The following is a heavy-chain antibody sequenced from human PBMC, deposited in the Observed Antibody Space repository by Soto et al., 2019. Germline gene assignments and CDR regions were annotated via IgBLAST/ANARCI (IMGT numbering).Heavy chain of an antibody. D-gene: IGHD3-22*01. V-gene: IGHV4-4*02. Sequence: QVQLQESGPGLVKPSGTLSLTCDVSGDSISSSNWWSWVRQPPGKRLEWIGEIYHTGTTNYNPSLKSRVTMSVDKSNNQFCAKLNSVTAADTAVYYCARDSSGITLNYWGQGTLVTVSS. CDR3: ARDSSGITLNY. CDR2: IYHTGTT. J-gene: IGHJ4*02. CDR1: GDSISSSNW.